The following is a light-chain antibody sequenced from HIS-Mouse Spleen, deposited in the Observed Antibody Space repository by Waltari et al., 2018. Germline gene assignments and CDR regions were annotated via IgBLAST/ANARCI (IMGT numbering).Light chain of an antibody. CDR2: EDS. J-gene: IGLJ2*01. V-gene: IGLV3-10*01. CDR3: YSTDSSGNHRV. Sequence: SYELTQPPSVSVSPGQTAMITCSGDALPKKYAYWYQQKSGQAPVLVIHEDSKRPSGIPERFSGSSSGTMATLTISGAQVEDEADYYCYSTDSSGNHRVFGGGTKLTVL. CDR1: ALPKKY.